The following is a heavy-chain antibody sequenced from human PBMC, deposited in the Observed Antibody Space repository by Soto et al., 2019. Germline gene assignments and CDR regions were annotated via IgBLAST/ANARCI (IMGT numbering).Heavy chain of an antibody. V-gene: IGHV3-48*01. J-gene: IGHJ6*03. CDR3: ARDNPYYYYMDV. CDR1: GFTFSSYS. CDR2: ISSSSSTI. Sequence: GGSLRLSCAASGFTFSSYSMNWVRQAPGKGLEWVSYISSSSSTIYYADSVKGRFTISRDNAKNSLYLQMNSLRAEDTAVYYCARDNPYYYYMDVWGKGTTVTVSS.